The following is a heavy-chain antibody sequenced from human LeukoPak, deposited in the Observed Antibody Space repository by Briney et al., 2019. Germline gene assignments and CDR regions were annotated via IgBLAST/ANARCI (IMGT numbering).Heavy chain of an antibody. J-gene: IGHJ6*03. V-gene: IGHV4-34*01. CDR1: GGSISSYY. Sequence: SETLSLTCTVSGGSISSYYWSWIRQPPGKGLEWIGEINHSGSTNYNPSLKSRVTISVDTSKNQFSLKLSSVTAADTAVYYCARLFSNPKGSYYYYYYMGVWGKGTTVTVSS. D-gene: IGHD4-11*01. CDR2: INHSGST. CDR3: ARLFSNPKGSYYYYYYMGV.